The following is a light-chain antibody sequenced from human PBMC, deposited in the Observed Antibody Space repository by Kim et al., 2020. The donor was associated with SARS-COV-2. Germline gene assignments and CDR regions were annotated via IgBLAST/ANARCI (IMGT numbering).Light chain of an antibody. CDR3: NLWDSWSDHWV. Sequence: SYELTQPPSVSVAPGQTATITCGGNNIGSKSVHWYQQRPGQAPVLVLYYDSDRPSGIPERFSGSNSGNTATLTISRVEAGDEADYYCNLWDSWSDHWVFGGGTPLTVL. V-gene: IGLV3-21*04. CDR2: YDS. J-gene: IGLJ3*02. CDR1: NIGSKS.